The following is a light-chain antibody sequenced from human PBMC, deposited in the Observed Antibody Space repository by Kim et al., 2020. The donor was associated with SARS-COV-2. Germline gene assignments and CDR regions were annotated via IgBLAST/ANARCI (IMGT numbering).Light chain of an antibody. V-gene: IGKV3-20*01. CDR3: QHYGSSLWT. CDR1: QSVSSSY. J-gene: IGKJ1*01. CDR2: GAT. Sequence: EIVLTQSPATLSLSPGERATLSCRASQSVSSSYLAWYQQKPGQATRLLIYGATSSASGLPDRVSGSGSGTDFTLTISRLEPEDFAVYYCQHYGSSLWTFGQGTKVDIK.